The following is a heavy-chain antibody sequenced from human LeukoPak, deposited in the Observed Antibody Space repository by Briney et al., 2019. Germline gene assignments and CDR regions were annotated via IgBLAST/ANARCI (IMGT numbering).Heavy chain of an antibody. CDR2: IKQDGTEK. CDR3: AKDLYGDYGGIDY. D-gene: IGHD4-17*01. Sequence: GGSLRLSCAASGFTFSGYWMSWVRQAPGKGLEWVANIKQDGTEKYYVDSVKGRFTISRDNAKNSLYLQINSQRAEDTAIYYCAKDLYGDYGGIDYWGQGTLVTVSS. J-gene: IGHJ4*02. CDR1: GFTFSGYW. V-gene: IGHV3-7*03.